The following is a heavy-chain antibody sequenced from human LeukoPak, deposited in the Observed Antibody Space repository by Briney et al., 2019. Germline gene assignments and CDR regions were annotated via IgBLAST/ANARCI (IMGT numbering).Heavy chain of an antibody. J-gene: IGHJ4*02. CDR3: ARGSDYGEISDF. V-gene: IGHV3-74*01. CDR2: INSDGSST. CDR1: GFTFSSYW. Sequence: GGSLRLSCAASGFTFSSYWMHWVRQAPGKGLVWVSRINSDGSSTTYADSVKGRFTISRDNAKNTLYLQMNSLRVEDTAVYYCARGSDYGEISDFWGQGTLVTVSS. D-gene: IGHD4-17*01.